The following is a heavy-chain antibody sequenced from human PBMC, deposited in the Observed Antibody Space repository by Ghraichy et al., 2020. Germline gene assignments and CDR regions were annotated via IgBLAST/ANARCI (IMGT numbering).Heavy chain of an antibody. D-gene: IGHD3-22*01. V-gene: IGHV4-34*01. Sequence: SETLSLTCAVYGGSFSGYYWTWIRQPPGKGLEWIGEINHSGSTNYNPSLKSRVTISVDTSKNQFSLKLSSVTAADTAVYYCARVKSYSDSSGPPRYWGQGSLVNVSS. CDR2: INHSGST. CDR1: GGSFSGYY. CDR3: ARVKSYSDSSGPPRY. J-gene: IGHJ4*02.